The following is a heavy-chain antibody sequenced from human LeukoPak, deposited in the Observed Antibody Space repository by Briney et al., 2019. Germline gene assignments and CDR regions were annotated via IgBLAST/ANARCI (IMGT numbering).Heavy chain of an antibody. V-gene: IGHV3-21*04. J-gene: IGHJ6*03. CDR2: ISSSSSYI. D-gene: IGHD2-2*01. CDR1: GFTFSSYT. CDR3: AKADRDIVVVPDYYMDV. Sequence: PGGSLRVSCAASGFTFSSYTMNWVRQAPGKGLEWVSSISSSSSYIYYADSVKGRFTVSRDNARNSLYLQMNSLRAEDTAVYYCAKADRDIVVVPDYYMDVWGKGTTVTVSS.